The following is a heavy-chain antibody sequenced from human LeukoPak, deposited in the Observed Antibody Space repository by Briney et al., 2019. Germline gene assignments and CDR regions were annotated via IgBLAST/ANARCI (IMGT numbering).Heavy chain of an antibody. Sequence: SETLSLTCTVSGGSISSYYWSWIRQPPGKGLEWIGYIYYSGSTNYNPSLKSRVTISVDTSKNQFSLKLSSVTAADTAVYYCARHAGYSSGWYNYDAFDIWGQGTMVTVSS. CDR1: GGSISSYY. J-gene: IGHJ3*02. CDR2: IYYSGST. V-gene: IGHV4-59*08. D-gene: IGHD6-19*01. CDR3: ARHAGYSSGWYNYDAFDI.